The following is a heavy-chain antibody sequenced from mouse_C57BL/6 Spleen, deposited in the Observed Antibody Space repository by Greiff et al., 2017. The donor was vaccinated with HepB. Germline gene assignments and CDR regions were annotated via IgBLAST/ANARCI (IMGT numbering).Heavy chain of an antibody. CDR1: GYTFTSYW. D-gene: IGHD2-4*01. J-gene: IGHJ3*01. CDR2: IDPSDSET. V-gene: IGHV1-52*01. Sequence: QVQLQQSGAELVRPGSSVKLSCKASGYTFTSYWMHWVKQRPIQGLEWIGNIDPSDSETHYNQKFKDKATLTVDKSSSTAYMQLSSLTSEDSAVYYCASIYYDYEFAYWGQGTLVTVSA. CDR3: ASIYYDYEFAY.